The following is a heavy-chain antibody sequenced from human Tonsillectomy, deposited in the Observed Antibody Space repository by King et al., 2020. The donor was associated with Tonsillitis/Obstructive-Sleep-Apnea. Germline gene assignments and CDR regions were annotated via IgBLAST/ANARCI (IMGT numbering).Heavy chain of an antibody. V-gene: IGHV1-69*04. Sequence: QLVQSGAEVKKPGSSVKVSCKASGGTFSSYAISWVRQAPGQGLEWMGRIIPILGIANYAQKFQGRVTITAEKSTSKAYMELSSLRSEDTAVYYCARDRVTIFGVVIGGYMDVWGKGTTVTVSS. CDR1: GGTFSSYA. CDR3: ARDRVTIFGVVIGGYMDV. CDR2: IIPILGIA. D-gene: IGHD3-3*01. J-gene: IGHJ6*03.